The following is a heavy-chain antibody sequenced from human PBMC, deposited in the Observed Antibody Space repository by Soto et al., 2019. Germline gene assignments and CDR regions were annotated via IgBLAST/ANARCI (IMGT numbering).Heavy chain of an antibody. CDR1: GFTVSSNY. D-gene: IGHD4-17*01. Sequence: GGSLRLSCAASGFTVSSNYMSWVRQAPGKGLEWVSVIYSGGSTYYADSVKGRFTISRDNSKNTLYLQMNSLRAEDTAVYYCARDPRDGRDYGDLFNDYWGQGTLVTVSS. J-gene: IGHJ4*02. CDR2: IYSGGST. CDR3: ARDPRDGRDYGDLFNDY. V-gene: IGHV3-66*01.